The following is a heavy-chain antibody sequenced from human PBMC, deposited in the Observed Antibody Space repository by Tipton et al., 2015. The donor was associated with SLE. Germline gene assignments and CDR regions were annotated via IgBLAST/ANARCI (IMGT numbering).Heavy chain of an antibody. Sequence: QLVQSGAEVKKPGESLKISCKGSGYSFTSYWIGWVRQMPGKGLEWMGIIYPGDSDTRYSPTFQGQVTISTAKSISTAYLQRRSLKASDAAMYYCARPGSSDWYFDLWGRGTLVTVSS. J-gene: IGHJ2*01. CDR1: GYSFTSYW. V-gene: IGHV5-51*01. CDR3: ARPGSSDWYFDL. D-gene: IGHD2-15*01. CDR2: IYPGDSDT.